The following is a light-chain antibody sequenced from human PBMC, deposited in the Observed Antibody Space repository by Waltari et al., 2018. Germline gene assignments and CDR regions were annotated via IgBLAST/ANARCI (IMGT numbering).Light chain of an antibody. V-gene: IGLV2-23*01. J-gene: IGLJ2*01. CDR3: CSYAGSSPHVV. Sequence: QSALSQPASVSGSPGQSITISCTAYSSDVWSYRFLSRYHKPPGKAPKLMIYGGSQRPSGISNRFSGSKSGNTASLTISGLRAEDEADYYCCSYAGSSPHVVFGGGTKLTVL. CDR2: GGS. CDR1: SSDVWSYRF.